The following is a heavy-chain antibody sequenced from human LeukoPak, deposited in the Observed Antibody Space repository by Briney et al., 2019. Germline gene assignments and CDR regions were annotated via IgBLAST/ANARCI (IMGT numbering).Heavy chain of an antibody. CDR2: INPNSGGT. J-gene: IGHJ4*02. CDR3: ARASQLRFLEWLFDC. D-gene: IGHD3-3*01. V-gene: IGHV1-2*02. Sequence: GASVKVSCKASGYTFTGYYMHWVRQAPGQGLEWMGWINPNSGGTNYAQKFQGRVTMTRDTSISTAYMELSRLRSDDTAVYYCARASQLRFLEWLFDCWGQGTLVTVSS. CDR1: GYTFTGYY.